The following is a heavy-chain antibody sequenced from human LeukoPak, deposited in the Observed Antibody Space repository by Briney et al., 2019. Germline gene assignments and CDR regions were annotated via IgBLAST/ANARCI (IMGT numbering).Heavy chain of an antibody. V-gene: IGHV4-59*01. J-gene: IGHJ4*02. Sequence: PSETLSLTCTVSGGSISSYYWSWIRQPPGKGLEWIGYIYYSGSTNYNPSLKSRVTISVDTSKNQFSLKLSSVTAADTAVYYCARAATHSSSWYLDYWGQGTLVTVSS. D-gene: IGHD6-13*01. CDR3: ARAATHSSSWYLDY. CDR2: IYYSGST. CDR1: GGSISSYY.